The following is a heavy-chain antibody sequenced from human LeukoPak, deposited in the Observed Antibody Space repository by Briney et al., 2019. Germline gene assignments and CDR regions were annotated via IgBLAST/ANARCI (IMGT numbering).Heavy chain of an antibody. Sequence: VASVKVSCKASGYTFTGYYMHWVRQAPGQGLEWMGWINPNSGGTNYAQKFQGRVTMTRDTSISTAYMELSRLRSDDTAVYYCARDLELLWFGESPLGFDYWGQGTLVTVSS. J-gene: IGHJ4*02. CDR2: INPNSGGT. CDR3: ARDLELLWFGESPLGFDY. V-gene: IGHV1-2*02. D-gene: IGHD3-10*01. CDR1: GYTFTGYY.